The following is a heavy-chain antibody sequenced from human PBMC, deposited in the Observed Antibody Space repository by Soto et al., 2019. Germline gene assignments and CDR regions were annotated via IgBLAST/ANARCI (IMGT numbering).Heavy chain of an antibody. CDR3: AYGPLPKFDY. CDR1: GGSISSCDYY. V-gene: IGHV4-30-4*01. CDR2: IYYSGST. J-gene: IGHJ4*02. D-gene: IGHD4-17*01. Sequence: PSETLSLTFTVSGGSISSCDYYWSWIRQPPGKGLEWIGYIYYSGSTYYNPSLKSRVTISVDTSKNQFSLKLSSVTAADTAVYYCAYGPLPKFDYWGQGTLVTVSS.